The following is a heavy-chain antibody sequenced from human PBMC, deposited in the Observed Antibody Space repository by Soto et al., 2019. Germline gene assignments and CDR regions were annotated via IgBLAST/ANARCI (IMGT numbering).Heavy chain of an antibody. CDR2: IWYDGTNK. CDR3: AKDEVFGVVIIYYGMDV. J-gene: IGHJ6*02. D-gene: IGHD3-3*01. CDR1: GFTFSTYN. Sequence: GGSLRLSCAASGFTFSTYNMHWVRQAPGKGLEWVAVIWYDGTNKYYAESVKGRFTISRDNSKNTLYLQMNSLRAEDTAVYYCAKDEVFGVVIIYYGMDVWGQGTTVTVS. V-gene: IGHV3-33*06.